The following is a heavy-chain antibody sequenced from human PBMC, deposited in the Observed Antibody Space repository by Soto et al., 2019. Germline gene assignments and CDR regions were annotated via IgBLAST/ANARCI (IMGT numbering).Heavy chain of an antibody. D-gene: IGHD1-26*01. J-gene: IGHJ6*01. CDR2: ISGGGDLA. CDR1: GFPFDTSA. V-gene: IGHV3-23*01. CDR3: AKYSGDFTVYNGLNV. Sequence: LRLSCAASGFPFDTSAMIWVRQAPGKGPEWLSLISGGGDLAYYAESVKGRFTSSRDNSKNTLYLQMTSLRVDDTAVYYCAKYSGDFTVYNGLNVWGQGPTVTVSS.